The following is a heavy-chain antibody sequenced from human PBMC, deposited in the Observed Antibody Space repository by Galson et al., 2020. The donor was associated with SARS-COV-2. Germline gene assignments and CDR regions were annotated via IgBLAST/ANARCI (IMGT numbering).Heavy chain of an antibody. Sequence: GGSLRLSCAASSSSVFDYYMGWLRQAPGKGPEWIAYISISSSKMYYADPVNVRFVISRDNGRMSLFLQMKALRAADTAVYYCASNGGRGGSAWGYWGEGTLVTVSS. CDR3: ASNGGRGGSAWGY. J-gene: IGHJ4*02. D-gene: IGHD2-8*01. V-gene: IGHV3-11*01. CDR1: SSSVFDYY. CDR2: ISISSSKM.